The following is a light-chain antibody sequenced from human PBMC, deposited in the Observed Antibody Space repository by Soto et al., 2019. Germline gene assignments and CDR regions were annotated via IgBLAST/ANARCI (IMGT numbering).Light chain of an antibody. J-gene: IGLJ1*01. CDR1: SSDVGGYNY. CDR2: DVS. Sequence: QSVLAQPRSVSGSPGQSVSISCTGTSSDVGGYNYVSWYLQHPGKAPKVMIYDVSKRPPGVPDRFSGSKSGNTASLTISGLQSEDQADYYCCSFAGNSIYVFGTGTKVTVL. V-gene: IGLV2-11*01. CDR3: CSFAGNSIYV.